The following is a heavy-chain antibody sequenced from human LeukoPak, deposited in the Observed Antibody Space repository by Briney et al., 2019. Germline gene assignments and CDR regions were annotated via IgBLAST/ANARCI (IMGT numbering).Heavy chain of an antibody. D-gene: IGHD3-16*01. V-gene: IGHV3-48*04. CDR2: ISSSTRTI. J-gene: IGHJ4*02. CDR3: ARARYIPGGRDY. Sequence: GGSLRLSCAASGFTFSSYSMNWVRQAPGKGLEWVSYISSSTRTIYYADSVKGRFTISRDNAKNLLYLQMNSLRVEDTAVYYCARARYIPGGRDYWGQGTLVTVSS. CDR1: GFTFSSYS.